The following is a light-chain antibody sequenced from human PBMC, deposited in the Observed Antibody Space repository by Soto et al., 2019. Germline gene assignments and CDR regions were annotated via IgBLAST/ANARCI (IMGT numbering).Light chain of an antibody. V-gene: IGLV2-14*01. CDR1: SGDIGSYNR. Sequence: QSALTQPASVSGSPGQSITISCTGTSGDIGSYNRVSWYQQHPGKAPKLIIYEVKNRPSGVSNRFSASKSAFTASLTISGLQTEDEADYYCSSYTTSYFYVFGPGTKVTVL. CDR2: EVK. J-gene: IGLJ1*01. CDR3: SSYTTSYFYV.